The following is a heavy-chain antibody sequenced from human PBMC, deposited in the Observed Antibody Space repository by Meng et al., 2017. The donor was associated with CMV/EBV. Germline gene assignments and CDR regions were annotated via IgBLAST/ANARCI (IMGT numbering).Heavy chain of an antibody. Sequence: GSLRLSCAVYGGSFSGYYWSWIRQPPGKGLEWIGEINHSGSTNYNPSLKSRVTISVDTSKNQFSLKLSSVTAADTAVYYCASLLGHCSSTSCPHYYYYGMDVWGQGTTVTVSS. CDR3: ASLLGHCSSTSCPHYYYYGMDV. CDR1: GGSFSGYY. CDR2: INHSGST. D-gene: IGHD2-2*03. J-gene: IGHJ6*02. V-gene: IGHV4-34*01.